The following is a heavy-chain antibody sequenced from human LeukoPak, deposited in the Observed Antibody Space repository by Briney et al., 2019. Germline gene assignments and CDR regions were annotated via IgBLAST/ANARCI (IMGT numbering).Heavy chain of an antibody. J-gene: IGHJ3*02. CDR3: ARVGSDDAFDI. CDR2: ISSSSSTI. Sequence: GGSLRLSCAASGFTFSSYSMNWVRQAPGKGLEWVSYISSSSSTIYYADSVKGRFTISRDNAKNTLYLQMNSLRAEDTAVYYCARVGSDDAFDIWGQGTMVTVSS. V-gene: IGHV3-48*04. D-gene: IGHD6-25*01. CDR1: GFTFSSYS.